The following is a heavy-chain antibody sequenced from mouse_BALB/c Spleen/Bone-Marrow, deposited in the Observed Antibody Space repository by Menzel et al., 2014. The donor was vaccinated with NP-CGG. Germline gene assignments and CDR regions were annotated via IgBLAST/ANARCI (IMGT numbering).Heavy chain of an antibody. CDR2: INPDSSTI. J-gene: IGHJ2*01. Sequence: DVKLQESGSGLVQPGGSLKLSCAASGFDFSRYWMSWVRQAPGKGLEWIGEINPDSSTINYTPSLKDKFIISRDNAKNTLSLQMSKVRSEDTALYYCARQGYYGYSDYWGQGTTLTVSS. V-gene: IGHV4-1*02. CDR3: ARQGYYGYSDY. D-gene: IGHD1-1*01. CDR1: GFDFSRYW.